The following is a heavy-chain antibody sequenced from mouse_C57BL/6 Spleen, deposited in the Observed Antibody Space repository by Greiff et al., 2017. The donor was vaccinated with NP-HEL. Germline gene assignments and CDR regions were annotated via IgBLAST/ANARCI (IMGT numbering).Heavy chain of an antibody. V-gene: IGHV5-4*01. Sequence: EVKLMESGGGLVKPGGSLKLSCAASGFTFSSYAMSWVRQTPEKRLEWVATISDGGSYTYYPDNVKGRFTISRDNAKNNLYLQMSHLKSEDTAMYYCARDRDDSYYFDYWGQGTTLTVSS. J-gene: IGHJ2*01. D-gene: IGHD2-4*01. CDR2: ISDGGSYT. CDR1: GFTFSSYA. CDR3: ARDRDDSYYFDY.